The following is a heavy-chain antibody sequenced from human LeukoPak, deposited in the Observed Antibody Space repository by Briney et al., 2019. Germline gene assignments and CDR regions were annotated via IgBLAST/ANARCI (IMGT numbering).Heavy chain of an antibody. J-gene: IGHJ6*03. D-gene: IGHD3-16*01. CDR2: ISSDGTNK. CDR3: AKLGGQEIYNYYVGV. Sequence: GGSLRLSCAASRFTFSIFGMHWVRQAPGKGLEWIAVISSDGTNKYYADSVRGRFTISRDNSKDTLYLQMHSLRAEDTAVYYCAKLGGQEIYNYYVGVWGKGTTVAVSS. V-gene: IGHV3-30*18. CDR1: RFTFSIFG.